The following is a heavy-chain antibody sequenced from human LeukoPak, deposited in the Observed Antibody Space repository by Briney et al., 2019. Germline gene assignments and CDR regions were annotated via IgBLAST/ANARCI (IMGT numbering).Heavy chain of an antibody. Sequence: PGGSLRLSCAASGFSFSSYWMTWVRQAPGKGLEWVSSISGGPVYYADSVKGRFTISRDNSKNTLFLQMNSLRAEDTAIYYCAKDSYSHNGIFDALDIWGQGTMVTVSS. CDR1: GFSFSSYW. CDR2: ISGGPV. CDR3: AKDSYSHNGIFDALDI. J-gene: IGHJ3*02. V-gene: IGHV3-23*01. D-gene: IGHD2-8*01.